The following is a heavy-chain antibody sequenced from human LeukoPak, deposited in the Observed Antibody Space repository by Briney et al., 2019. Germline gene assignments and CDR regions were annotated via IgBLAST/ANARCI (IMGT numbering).Heavy chain of an antibody. CDR2: IYYSGST. CDR3: AREGYYGSGSNWFDP. CDR1: GGSFSSYF. V-gene: IGHV4-59*01. Sequence: SETLSLTCTVSGGSFSSYFWSWIRQPPGKGLEWIGHIYYSGSTNYNPSLKSRVTISVDTSKNQFSLKLTSVNAADTAVYYCAREGYYGSGSNWFDPWGQGTLVTVSS. J-gene: IGHJ5*02. D-gene: IGHD3-10*01.